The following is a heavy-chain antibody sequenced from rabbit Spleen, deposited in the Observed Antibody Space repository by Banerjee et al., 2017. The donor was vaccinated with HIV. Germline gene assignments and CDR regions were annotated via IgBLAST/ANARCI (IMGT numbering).Heavy chain of an antibody. D-gene: IGHD6-1*01. V-gene: IGHV1S7*01. CDR2: FDPAFGST. CDR1: GFDFSSYY. CDR3: ARGPPYADYAGYGYVYLNL. J-gene: IGHJ4*01. Sequence: QLKESGGGLVQPGGSLKVSCIASGFDFSSYYMSWVCQAPAKGLEWIGYFDPAFGSTYYARWVNGPFTISSHNAQNTLYLQLTSLIAADTATYFCARGPPYADYAGYGYVYLNLWGPGTLVTVS.